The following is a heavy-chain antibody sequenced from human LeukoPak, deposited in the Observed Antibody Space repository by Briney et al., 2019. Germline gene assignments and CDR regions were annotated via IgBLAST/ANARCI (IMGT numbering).Heavy chain of an antibody. J-gene: IGHJ6*02. V-gene: IGHV1-69*04. CDR3: ARVITDYDILTGYRPPMYYYYGMDV. D-gene: IGHD3-9*01. Sequence: SVKVSCKASGGTFSSYAISWVRQAPGQGLEWMGRIIPILGIANYAQKFQGRDTITADKSTSTAYMELSSLRSEDTAVYYCARVITDYDILTGYRPPMYYYYGMDVWGQGTTVTVSS. CDR1: GGTFSSYA. CDR2: IIPILGIA.